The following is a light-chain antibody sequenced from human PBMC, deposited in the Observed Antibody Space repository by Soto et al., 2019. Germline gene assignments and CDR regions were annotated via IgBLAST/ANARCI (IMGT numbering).Light chain of an antibody. J-gene: IGKJ4*01. CDR2: DAS. CDR1: QSVSTF. V-gene: IGKV3-11*01. Sequence: EIVLTQSPATLSWSPGERATLSCRASQSVSTFFVWYQQKRGQAPRLLIYDASKRATGIPARFSGSGSGTDFTLTISSLEPEDFAVYYCQQRLNWPLTFGGGTTVEIK. CDR3: QQRLNWPLT.